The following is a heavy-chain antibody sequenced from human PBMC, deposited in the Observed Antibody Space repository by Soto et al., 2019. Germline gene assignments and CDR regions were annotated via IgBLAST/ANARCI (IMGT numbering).Heavy chain of an antibody. J-gene: IGHJ4*02. CDR3: ASDQWVGATKPLDY. D-gene: IGHD1-26*01. CDR2: LSAYNGNT. CDR1: GYTFTSYG. Sequence: QVQLVQSGAEVKKPGASVKVSCKASGYTFTSYGISWVRQAPGQGLEWMGWLSAYNGNTNYAQKRHGRVTMTTDTATTTAYMELRSLTTDDTAVYYFASDQWVGATKPLDYWGQGTLVTVSS. V-gene: IGHV1-18*01.